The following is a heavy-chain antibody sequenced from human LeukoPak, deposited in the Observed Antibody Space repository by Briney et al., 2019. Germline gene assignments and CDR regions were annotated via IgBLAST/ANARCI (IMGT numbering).Heavy chain of an antibody. CDR1: GFTFSSYG. Sequence: GGSLRLSCAASGFTFSSYGMHWVRQAPGKGLEWVAFIRYDGSNKYYADSVKGRFTISRDNSKNTLYLQTNSLRAEDTAVYYCAKDGVLGGDYEGYFDLWGRGTPVTVSS. J-gene: IGHJ2*01. CDR3: AKDGVLGGDYEGYFDL. D-gene: IGHD2-21*02. V-gene: IGHV3-30*02. CDR2: IRYDGSNK.